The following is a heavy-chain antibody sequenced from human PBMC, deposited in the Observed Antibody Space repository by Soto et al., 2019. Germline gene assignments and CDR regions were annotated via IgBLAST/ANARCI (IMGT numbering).Heavy chain of an antibody. J-gene: IGHJ6*02. D-gene: IGHD5-12*01. CDR2: MNPNSGNT. CDR1: GYTFTSYD. CDR3: SGGRAKWLRRPSYYYYYGMDV. V-gene: IGHV1-8*01. Sequence: QVQLVQSGAEVKKPGASVKVSCKASGYTFTSYDINWVRQATGQGLEWMGWMNPNSGNTGYAQKFQGRVTMTRNTSISTAYMELSSLRSADTAVYYCSGGRAKWLRRPSYYYYYGMDVWGQGTTVTVSS.